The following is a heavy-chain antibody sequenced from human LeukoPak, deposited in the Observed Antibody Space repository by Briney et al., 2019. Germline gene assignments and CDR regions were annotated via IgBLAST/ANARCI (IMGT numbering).Heavy chain of an antibody. CDR3: AREVRYFDPSDYYYGMDV. Sequence: GGSLRLSCAASGFTVSSNYMSGVRQAPGKGLEWVSVIYSGCSTYYADSVKGRFTISRDNSKNTLYLQMNSLRAEDTAVYYCAREVRYFDPSDYYYGMDVWGQGTTVTVSS. V-gene: IGHV3-66*01. J-gene: IGHJ6*02. D-gene: IGHD3-9*01. CDR1: GFTVSSNY. CDR2: IYSGCST.